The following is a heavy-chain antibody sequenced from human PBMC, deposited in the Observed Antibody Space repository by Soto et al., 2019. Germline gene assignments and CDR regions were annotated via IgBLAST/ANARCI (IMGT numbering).Heavy chain of an antibody. D-gene: IGHD5-18*01. Sequence: ASVKVSCKASGYTFTSYGISWVRQAPGQGLEWMGWISAYNGNTNYAQKLQGRVTMTTDTSTSTAYMELRSLRSDDTAVYYCARYWVDTETAGWFDPWGQGTLVTVSS. CDR1: GYTFTSYG. J-gene: IGHJ5*02. CDR2: ISAYNGNT. V-gene: IGHV1-18*01. CDR3: ARYWVDTETAGWFDP.